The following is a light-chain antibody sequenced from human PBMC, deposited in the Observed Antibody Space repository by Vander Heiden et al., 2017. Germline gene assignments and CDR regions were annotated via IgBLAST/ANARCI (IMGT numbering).Light chain of an antibody. V-gene: IGKV1-27*01. CDR2: AAS. CDR3: QKYYSAPFT. J-gene: IGKJ3*01. CDR1: QGISSY. Sequence: DLHMTQSPSSLSASVGDRVTITCRASQGISSYLAWYQQKPGKVPKLLIYAASTLQSGVPSRFSGSGSGTDFTLTISSLQPEDVATYYCQKYYSAPFTFGHGTKVDIK.